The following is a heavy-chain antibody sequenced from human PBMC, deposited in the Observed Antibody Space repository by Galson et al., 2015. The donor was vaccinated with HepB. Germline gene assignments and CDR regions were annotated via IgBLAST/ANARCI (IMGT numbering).Heavy chain of an antibody. J-gene: IGHJ4*02. CDR1: EDSVSSNSAA. CDR2: TYYRSKWYN. Sequence: CAISEDSVSSNSAAWNWIRQSPSRGLEWLGRTYYRSKWYNDYAVSVKSRITINPDPSKNQFSLQLNSVTPEDTAVYYCARDRDTAMVEGFDYWGQGTLVTVSS. CDR3: ARDRDTAMVEGFDY. D-gene: IGHD5-18*01. V-gene: IGHV6-1*01.